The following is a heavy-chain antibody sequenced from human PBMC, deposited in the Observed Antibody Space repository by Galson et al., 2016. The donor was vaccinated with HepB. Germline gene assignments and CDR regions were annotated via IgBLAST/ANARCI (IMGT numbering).Heavy chain of an antibody. V-gene: IGHV3-23*01. Sequence: SLRLSCAASGFTFSSYAMSWVRQAPGKGLEWVSAISGSGGSTCYADSVKGRFTISRDNSKNTLYLQTNSLRVEDTAVYYCARDSYNFWSGDPFDIWGQGTGVAVSS. CDR1: GFTFSSYA. CDR3: ARDSYNFWSGDPFDI. D-gene: IGHD3-3*01. CDR2: ISGSGGST. J-gene: IGHJ3*02.